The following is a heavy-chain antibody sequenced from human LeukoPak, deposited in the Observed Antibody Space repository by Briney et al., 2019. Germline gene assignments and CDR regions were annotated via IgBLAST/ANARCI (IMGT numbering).Heavy chain of an antibody. CDR3: ARSDSSGWHVFDY. D-gene: IGHD6-19*01. J-gene: IGHJ4*02. CDR2: SRNKANSYTT. V-gene: IGHV3-72*01. CDR1: GFTFSDHY. Sequence: GGSLRLSCAASGFTFSDHYMDWVRQAPGKGLEWVSRSRNKANSYTTEYAASVKGRFTISRDDSKNSVYLQMNSLKTEDTAVYYCARSDSSGWHVFDYWGQGTLVTVSS.